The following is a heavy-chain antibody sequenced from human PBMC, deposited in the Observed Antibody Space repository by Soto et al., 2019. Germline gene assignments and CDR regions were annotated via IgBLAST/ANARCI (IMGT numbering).Heavy chain of an antibody. CDR1: GGSISSRNW. V-gene: IGHV4-4*02. J-gene: IGHJ6*02. Sequence: QVQLQESGPGLVKPSGTLSLTCAVSGGSISSRNWWSWVRQPPGKGLEWIGEIYHSGSTNYNPSLKSRVTISVDKSKNQFSLKLSSVTAADTAVYYCASFGVGNRASYGMDVWGQGTTVTVSS. CDR2: IYHSGST. CDR3: ASFGVGNRASYGMDV. D-gene: IGHD3-3*01.